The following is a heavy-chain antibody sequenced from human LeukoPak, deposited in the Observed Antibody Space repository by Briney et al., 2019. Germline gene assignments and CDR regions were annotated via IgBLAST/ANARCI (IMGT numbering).Heavy chain of an antibody. CDR3: ARDRVDGYNSGPFDC. J-gene: IGHJ4*02. Sequence: SETLSLTCTVSGGSISSYYWNWIRLPPGKGLEWIGYISYSGSTNYNPSLKSRVSVDTSKNQISLKLGSVTAADTAVYYCARDRVDGYNSGPFDCWGQGTLVTVSS. D-gene: IGHD5-24*01. V-gene: IGHV4-59*01. CDR1: GGSISSYY. CDR2: ISYSGST.